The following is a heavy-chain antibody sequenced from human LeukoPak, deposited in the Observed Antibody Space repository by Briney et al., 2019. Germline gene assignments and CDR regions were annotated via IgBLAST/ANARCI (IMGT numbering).Heavy chain of an antibody. V-gene: IGHV5-51*01. CDR3: AREFANWDSHFDY. J-gene: IGHJ4*02. Sequence: PGESLKISCKGSGYSFSGYWIGWVRQMPGKGMEWMGIIYPGDSDTRYSPSFQGQVTISADKSISTAYLQWSSLKASDTAMYYCAREFANWDSHFDYWGQGTLVTVSS. CDR2: IYPGDSDT. CDR1: GYSFSGYW. D-gene: IGHD7-27*01.